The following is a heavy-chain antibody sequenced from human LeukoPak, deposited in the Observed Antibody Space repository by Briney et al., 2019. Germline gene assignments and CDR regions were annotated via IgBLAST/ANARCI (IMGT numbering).Heavy chain of an antibody. CDR3: ARAGNIRHNNWFDP. CDR2: INPNSGGT. Sequence: ASVKVSCKASGYTFTGYYMHWVRQAPGQGLEWMGWINPNSGGTNYAQKFQGRVTMTRDTSISTAYMELSRLRSDDTAVYYCARAGNIRHNNWFDPWGQGTLVTVSS. CDR1: GYTFTGYY. V-gene: IGHV1-2*02. J-gene: IGHJ5*02. D-gene: IGHD1/OR15-1a*01.